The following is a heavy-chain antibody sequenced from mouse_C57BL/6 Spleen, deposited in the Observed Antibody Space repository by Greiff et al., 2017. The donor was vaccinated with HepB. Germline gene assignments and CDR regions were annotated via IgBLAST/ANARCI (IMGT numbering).Heavy chain of an antibody. CDR3: ARPLYYGNYDVAY. Sequence: VQLQQSGAELVRPGTSVKLSCKASGYTFTSYWMHWVKQRPGQGLEWIGVIDPSDSYTNYNQKFKGKATLTVDTSSSTAYMQLSSLTSEDSAVYYCARPLYYGNYDVAYWGQGTLVTVSA. CDR2: IDPSDSYT. J-gene: IGHJ3*01. D-gene: IGHD2-1*01. V-gene: IGHV1-59*01. CDR1: GYTFTSYW.